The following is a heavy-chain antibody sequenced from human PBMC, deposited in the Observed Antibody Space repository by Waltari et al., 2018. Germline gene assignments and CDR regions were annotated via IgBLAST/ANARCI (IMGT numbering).Heavy chain of an antibody. CDR1: GLPFTHPW. J-gene: IGHJ5*02. D-gene: IGHD3-16*01. Sequence: EVQLVESGGGLVQPGWSLRPHCHAIGLPFTHPWMHWVRQGPGKGPVWVSRIDSDGISTTYADSVKGRFTISRDNAKNTLYLQMNSLRAEDTAIYYCTSSLHLRMNWFDPWGQGTQVTVSS. CDR2: IDSDGIST. V-gene: IGHV3-74*01. CDR3: TSSLHLRMNWFDP.